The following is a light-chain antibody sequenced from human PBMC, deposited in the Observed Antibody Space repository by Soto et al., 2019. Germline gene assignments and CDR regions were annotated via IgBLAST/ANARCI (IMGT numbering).Light chain of an antibody. V-gene: IGKV4-1*01. CDR3: QQYYSPALT. CDR1: PTVVYSSHNKND. Sequence: DIVMTQSPDSLAVSLGERATINCKSIPTVVYSSHNKNDLAWYQQKPGQPPKLLIYCACTRHSGGPDRFSGRELGTDFTSTISSLQADDVEVYYCQQYYSPALTCSGGTKVELK. J-gene: IGKJ4*01. CDR2: CAC.